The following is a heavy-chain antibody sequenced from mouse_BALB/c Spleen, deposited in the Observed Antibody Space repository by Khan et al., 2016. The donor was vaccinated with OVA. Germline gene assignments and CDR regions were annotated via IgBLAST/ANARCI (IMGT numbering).Heavy chain of an antibody. J-gene: IGHJ2*01. CDR1: GYSITSCYG. CDR3: ARTASIKS. CDR2: ISCSGST. D-gene: IGHD1-2*01. Sequence: EVQLQESGPGLVKPAESLSLTCTVTGYSITSCYGWKWIRQFPGGKQEWMGNISCSGSTNYNQSLKSRISITRDTSKNQFFLQLNSVTTEDTATYYFARTASIKSGGKGTTLTVPS. V-gene: IGHV3-2*02.